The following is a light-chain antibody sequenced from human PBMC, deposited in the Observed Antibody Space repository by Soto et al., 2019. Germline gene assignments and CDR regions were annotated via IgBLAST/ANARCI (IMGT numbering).Light chain of an antibody. J-gene: IGLJ1*01. CDR3: SSYTSSSTLYV. Sequence: GRRVTISCTGTSSDVGGYNYVSWYQQHPGKAPKLMIYDVSNRPSGVSNRFSGSKSGNTASLTISGLQAEDEADYYCSSYTSSSTLYVFGTGTKVTVL. CDR2: DVS. CDR1: SSDVGGYNY. V-gene: IGLV2-14*04.